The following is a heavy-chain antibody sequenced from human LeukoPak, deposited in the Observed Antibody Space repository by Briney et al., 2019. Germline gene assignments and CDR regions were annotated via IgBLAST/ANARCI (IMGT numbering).Heavy chain of an antibody. CDR3: AREISRYNWDIGLALDLDY. CDR2: IRYDGSNK. Sequence: GGSLRLSCAASGFTFSSYGMHWVRQAPGKGLEWVAFIRYDGSNKYYADSVKGRFTISRDNSKNTLYLQMNSLRAEDTAVYYCAREISRYNWDIGLALDLDYWGQGTLVTVSS. J-gene: IGHJ4*02. D-gene: IGHD1/OR15-1a*01. CDR1: GFTFSSYG. V-gene: IGHV3-30*02.